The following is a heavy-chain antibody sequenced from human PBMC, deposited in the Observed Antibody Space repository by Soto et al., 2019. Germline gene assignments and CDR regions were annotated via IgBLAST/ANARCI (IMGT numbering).Heavy chain of an antibody. CDR1: GGSMSSYY. J-gene: IGHJ3*02. D-gene: IGHD2-2*01. Sequence: QVQLQESGPGLVKPSETLALTCSVSGGSMSSYYWSWFRQPPGKGLEWIGYVHYSGGTNYKSSLQSRVTMSVETSKNQFSLKLSSVTAADTAVYYCIGTSRDFDIWGQGTMVTVSS. CDR3: IGTSRDFDI. V-gene: IGHV4-59*01. CDR2: VHYSGGT.